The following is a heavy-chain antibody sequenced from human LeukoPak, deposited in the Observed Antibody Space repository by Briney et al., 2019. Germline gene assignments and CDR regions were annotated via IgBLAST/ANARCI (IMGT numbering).Heavy chain of an antibody. D-gene: IGHD3-10*02. CDR1: VYTFSSYA. V-gene: IGHV3-48*01. CDR2: ISSSSSTI. CDR3: AKGSATCSYYFDY. Sequence: GGSLRLACAASVYTFSSYAMSWVRKAPGKGLEWVSYISSSSSTINYADSVKGRFTISRDNAKNSLYLQMNSLRGEVTSIYYCAKGSATCSYYFDYWGQGTLVTVSS. J-gene: IGHJ4*02.